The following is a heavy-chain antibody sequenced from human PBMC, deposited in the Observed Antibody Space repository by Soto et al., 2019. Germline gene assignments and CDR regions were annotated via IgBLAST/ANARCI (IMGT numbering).Heavy chain of an antibody. D-gene: IGHD4-17*01. V-gene: IGHV1-3*05. CDR3: ASESYGGEFDY. CDR2: INAGNGNT. CDR1: GYAFTSYA. J-gene: IGHJ4*02. Sequence: QVQLVQSGAEEKKPGASVKVSYKASGYAFTSYAMHWVRQAPGQRLEGMGWINAGNGNTKYSQKFQGRVTITRDTSASTAYMELSSLRSEDTAVYYCASESYGGEFDYWGQGTLVTVSS.